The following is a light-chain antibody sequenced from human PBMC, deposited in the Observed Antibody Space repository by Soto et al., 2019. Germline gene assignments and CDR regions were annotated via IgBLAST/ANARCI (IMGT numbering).Light chain of an antibody. J-gene: IGKJ4*01. CDR1: QSISSY. V-gene: IGKV1-39*01. Sequence: DIEMTQSPSSLSASVGDRVTITCRASQSISSYLNWYQQKPGKVPKLLIYAASSLQSGVPPRFSGSGSVTDFTLTISSLQPEDFATYYCQQSYGTPLTFGGGTKVEIK. CDR2: AAS. CDR3: QQSYGTPLT.